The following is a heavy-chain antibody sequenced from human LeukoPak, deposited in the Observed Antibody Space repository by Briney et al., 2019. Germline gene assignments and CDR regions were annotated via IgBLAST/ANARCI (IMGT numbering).Heavy chain of an antibody. CDR3: AKSWGYAANSLHIQH. D-gene: IGHD4-23*01. CDR1: GDPIRSGSFD. J-gene: IGHJ1*01. V-gene: IGHV4-61*02. Sequence: SETLSLTCSVSGDPIRSGSFDWNWIRQPAGKGLGWIGRIYIPGSTDYNPSLKSRVALSGDKSNKQFSLKLTSVTAADTAVYYCAKSWGYAANSLHIQHWGQGARVIVSA. CDR2: IYIPGST.